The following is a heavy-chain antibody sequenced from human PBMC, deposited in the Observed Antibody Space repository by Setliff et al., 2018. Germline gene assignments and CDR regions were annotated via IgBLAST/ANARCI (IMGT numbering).Heavy chain of an antibody. J-gene: IGHJ4*02. CDR3: AKDRVNDGFWDFDS. Sequence: PGESLKISCVASGFTFRDYSMAWVRQVSGKGLEWVAAVIQGGSGLYADSVRGRSTISRDNSKNSIFLQMNNLRVEDTATYYCAKDRVNDGFWDFDSWGQGIVVTVSS. V-gene: IGHV3-23*01. D-gene: IGHD1-26*01. CDR1: GFTFRDYS. CDR2: VIQGGSG.